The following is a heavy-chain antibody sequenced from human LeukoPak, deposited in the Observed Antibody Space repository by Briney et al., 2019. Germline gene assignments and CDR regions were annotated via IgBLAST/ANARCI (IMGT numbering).Heavy chain of an antibody. D-gene: IGHD3-10*01. J-gene: IGHJ3*02. CDR1: GFTFSSYD. CDR2: IWYHGSNK. V-gene: IGHV3-33*01. CDR3: ARAKWRGSGSYSGDAFDI. Sequence: GRSLRLSCAASGFTFSSYDMHWVRQAPGKGLEWVAVIWYHGSNKYYADSVKGRFTISRDNSKNTPYLQMNSLRAEDTAVYYCARAKWRGSGSYSGDAFDIWGQGTMVTVSS.